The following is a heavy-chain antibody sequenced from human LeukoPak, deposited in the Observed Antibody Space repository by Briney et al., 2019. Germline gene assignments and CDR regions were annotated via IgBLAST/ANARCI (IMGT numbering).Heavy chain of an antibody. CDR2: INPNSGGT. V-gene: IGHV1-2*02. J-gene: IGHJ4*02. CDR3: ARDLTPMGYSYGH. Sequence: ASVKVSCKASGYTFTGYYMHWVRQAPGQGLEWMGWINPNSGGTNYAQKFQGRVTMTRDTSISTAYMELSRLRSDDTAVYYFARDLTPMGYSYGHWGQGTLVTVSS. D-gene: IGHD5-18*01. CDR1: GYTFTGYY.